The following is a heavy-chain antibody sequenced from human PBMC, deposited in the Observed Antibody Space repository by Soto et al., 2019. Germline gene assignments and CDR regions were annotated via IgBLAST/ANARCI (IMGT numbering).Heavy chain of an antibody. Sequence: QLQLQESGPGLVKPSETLSLTCTVSGGYISSSSYYWGWIRQPPGKGLEWIGNIYYSGSTYYDPSLKSRVTISVDTSKNKFSLKLTSVTAAATAVYYCARLVWGLVSYWGQGTLVTVSS. D-gene: IGHD3-16*01. CDR1: GGYISSSSYY. CDR3: ARLVWGLVSY. V-gene: IGHV4-39*01. CDR2: IYYSGST. J-gene: IGHJ4*02.